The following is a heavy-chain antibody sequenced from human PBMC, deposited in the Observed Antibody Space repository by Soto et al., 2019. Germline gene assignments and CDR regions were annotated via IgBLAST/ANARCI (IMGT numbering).Heavy chain of an antibody. J-gene: IGHJ4*02. CDR1: GGTFSSYA. V-gene: IGHV1-69*13. D-gene: IGHD3-10*01. CDR3: ARDGRVRGVADFDY. CDR2: IIPIFGTA. Sequence: GASVKVSCKASGGTFSSYAISWVRQAPGQGLEWMGGIIPIFGTANYAQKFQGRVKITADESTSTAYMELSSLRSEDTAVYYCARDGRVRGVADFDYWGQGTRVTVSS.